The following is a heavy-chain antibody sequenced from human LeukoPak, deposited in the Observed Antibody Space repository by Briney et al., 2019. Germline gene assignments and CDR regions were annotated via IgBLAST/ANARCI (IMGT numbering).Heavy chain of an antibody. J-gene: IGHJ4*02. D-gene: IGHD6-19*01. V-gene: IGHV3-23*01. CDR1: GFTFSNYA. Sequence: GGSLRLSCAASGFTFSNYAMSWVRQAPGRGLEWVPAISGSGGSTYYADSVKGRFTISRDNFKHTLYLQMNSLRAEDTAVYYCAKLEQWPQSPIDYWGQGTLVTVSS. CDR3: AKLEQWPQSPIDY. CDR2: ISGSGGST.